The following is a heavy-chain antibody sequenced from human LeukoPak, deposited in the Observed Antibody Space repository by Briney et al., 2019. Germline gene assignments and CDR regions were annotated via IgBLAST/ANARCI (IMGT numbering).Heavy chain of an antibody. V-gene: IGHV3-7*01. Sequence: PGGSLRLSCAASGFTFSSYWMSWVRQAPGKGLEWVAIIEQVGSEEYSVDSGKGRITISRDNAKNSLYMQMNSLRAEDTAVYYCARVMSASVWRSYGSYYYYYYMDIWGKGTTVTVSS. CDR2: IEQVGSEE. J-gene: IGHJ6*03. CDR3: ARVMSASVWRSYGSYYYYYYMDI. CDR1: GFTFSSYW. D-gene: IGHD3-16*01.